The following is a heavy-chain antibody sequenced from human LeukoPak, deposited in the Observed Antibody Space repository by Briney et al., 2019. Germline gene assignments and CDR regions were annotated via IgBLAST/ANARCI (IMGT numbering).Heavy chain of an antibody. Sequence: GGSLRLSCAASGFTFSSYEMNWVRQAPGKGLERVSYISSIGNTIYYADSVRGRFTISRDNAKNSLSLQMNSLSADDTAIYYCARETDWNLGDAFDVWGQGTMVTVSS. J-gene: IGHJ3*01. CDR2: ISSIGNTI. D-gene: IGHD1-7*01. CDR3: ARETDWNLGDAFDV. V-gene: IGHV3-48*03. CDR1: GFTFSSYE.